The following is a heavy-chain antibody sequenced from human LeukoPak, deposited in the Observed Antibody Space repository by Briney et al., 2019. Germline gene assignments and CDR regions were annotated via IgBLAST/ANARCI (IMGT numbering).Heavy chain of an antibody. D-gene: IGHD3-10*01. CDR3: ARGRYGGDYYFDY. V-gene: IGHV4-34*01. Sequence: PSETLSLTCAVYGGSFSGYYWSWIRQPPGKGLEWIGEINHSGSTNYNPSLKSRVTISVDTSKNQFSLKLSSVTAADTAVYYCARGRYGGDYYFDYWGQGTLVTVSS. CDR1: GGSFSGYY. J-gene: IGHJ4*02. CDR2: INHSGST.